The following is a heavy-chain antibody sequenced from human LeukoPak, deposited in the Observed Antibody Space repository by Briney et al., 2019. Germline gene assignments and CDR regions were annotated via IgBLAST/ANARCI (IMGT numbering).Heavy chain of an antibody. D-gene: IGHD1-14*01. CDR3: ASAFSFHHELFDY. CDR2: INPKSGAT. CDR1: GYSFTSYD. V-gene: IGHV1-2*02. Sequence: ASVKVSCKASGYSFTSYDLNWVRQTTGQGLEWMGWINPKSGATRYSPKFQGRVTMTRDTSVTTVYMDLTWLTSDDTAVYFCASAFSFHHELFDYWGQGTLVSVSS. J-gene: IGHJ4*02.